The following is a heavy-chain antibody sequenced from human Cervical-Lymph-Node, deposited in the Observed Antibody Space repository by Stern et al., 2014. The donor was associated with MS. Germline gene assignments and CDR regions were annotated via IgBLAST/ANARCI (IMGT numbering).Heavy chain of an antibody. CDR3: ARQRYFDY. J-gene: IGHJ4*02. CDR2: IFPGGSDI. CDR1: GYTFTSYW. Sequence: VQLVQSGPEVKRPGESLKISCQASGYTFTSYWIGWVRQMPGKGLEWIAIIFPGGSDIRYSPPFQGQVTISADKSSSTAYLQWNNLKAPDTAIYYCARQRYFDYWGQGTLVTVSS. V-gene: IGHV5-51*01.